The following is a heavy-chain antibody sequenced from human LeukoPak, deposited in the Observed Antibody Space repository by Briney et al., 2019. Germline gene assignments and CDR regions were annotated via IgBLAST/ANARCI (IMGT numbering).Heavy chain of an antibody. CDR2: INPNSGGT. CDR1: GYTFAGYY. V-gene: IGHV1-2*02. D-gene: IGHD1-26*01. J-gene: IGHJ4*02. Sequence: GASVKVSCKASGYTFAGYYMHWVRQAPGQGLEWMGWINPNSGGTNYAQKFQGRVTMTRDTSISTAYMELRSLRSDDTAVYYCARDGGATKDYWGQGTLVTVSS. CDR3: ARDGGATKDY.